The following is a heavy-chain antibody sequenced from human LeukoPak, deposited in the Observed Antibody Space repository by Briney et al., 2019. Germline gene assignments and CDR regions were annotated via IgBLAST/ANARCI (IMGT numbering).Heavy chain of an antibody. CDR3: ARGGSGSYYYYFYYMDV. V-gene: IGHV3-30*01. Sequence: GGSLRLSCAASGFTFSSHAMHWVRQAPGKGLEWVAITSYDGSNKYYADSVKGRFTISRDNSKNTLFLQMNSLRAEDTAVYYCARGGSGSYYYYFYYMDVWGKGTTVTVSS. D-gene: IGHD3-10*01. CDR2: TSYDGSNK. CDR1: GFTFSSHA. J-gene: IGHJ6*03.